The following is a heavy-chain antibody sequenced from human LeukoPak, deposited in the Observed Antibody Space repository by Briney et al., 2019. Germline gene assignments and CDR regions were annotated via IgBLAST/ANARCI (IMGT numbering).Heavy chain of an antibody. CDR1: GESISSHY. D-gene: IGHD6-19*01. J-gene: IGHJ4*02. CDR2: ITNSGTT. CDR3: ARPEVHGSGWYVGY. Sequence: SETLSLTCNVSGESISSHYWSWTRQSPGKGLEWIGYITNSGTTKFNPSLKSRVTISVDTSKNQFSLKLSSVTAADTAVYYCARPEVHGSGWYVGYWGQGTLVTVSS. V-gene: IGHV4-4*08.